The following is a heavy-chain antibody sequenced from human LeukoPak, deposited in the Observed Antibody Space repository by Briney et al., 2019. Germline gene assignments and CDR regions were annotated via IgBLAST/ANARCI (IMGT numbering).Heavy chain of an antibody. Sequence: ASVKVSCKASGGTFSSYAISWVRQAPGQGLEWMGGIIPIFSTANYAQKFQGRVTITADESTSTAYMELSSLRSEDTAVYYCARGYYDYVWGSYRPFDYWGQGTLVTVSS. D-gene: IGHD3-16*02. CDR3: ARGYYDYVWGSYRPFDY. J-gene: IGHJ4*02. V-gene: IGHV1-69*13. CDR1: GGTFSSYA. CDR2: IIPIFSTA.